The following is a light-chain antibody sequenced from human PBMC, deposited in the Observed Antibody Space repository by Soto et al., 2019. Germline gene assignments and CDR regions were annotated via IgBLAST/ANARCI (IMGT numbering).Light chain of an antibody. CDR2: AAS. Sequence: ASVGDRVTITCRASQSISSYLNWYQQKPGKAPKLLIYAASSLQSGVPSRFSGSGSGTDFTLTISSLQPEDFATYYCQQSYSTPRTFGQGTKVDIK. V-gene: IGKV1-39*01. J-gene: IGKJ1*01. CDR1: QSISSY. CDR3: QQSYSTPRT.